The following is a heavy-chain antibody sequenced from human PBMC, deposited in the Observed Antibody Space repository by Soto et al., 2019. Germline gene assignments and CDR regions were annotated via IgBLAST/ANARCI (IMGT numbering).Heavy chain of an antibody. CDR2: CGST. J-gene: IGHJ4*02. V-gene: IGHV4-59*01. Sequence: CGSTKYNSSLKSRVTILEDTSKNQFSLKLNSVTAADTAVYYCAREGRMGTFDYWGQGALVTVSS. CDR3: AREGRMGTFDY. D-gene: IGHD1-1*01.